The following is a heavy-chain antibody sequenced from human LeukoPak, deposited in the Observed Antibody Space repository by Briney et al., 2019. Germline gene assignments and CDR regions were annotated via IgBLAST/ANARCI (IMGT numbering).Heavy chain of an antibody. CDR3: ARDLTPRRYFDWLPLFGGCWFDP. CDR1: GGTFSSYA. Sequence: GASVKVSCKASGGTFSSYAISWVRQAPGQGLEWMGWISAYNGNTNYAQKLQGRVTMTTDTSTSTAYMELRSLRSDDTAVYYCARDLTPRRYFDWLPLFGGCWFDPWGQGTLVTVSS. V-gene: IGHV1-18*01. J-gene: IGHJ5*02. CDR2: ISAYNGNT. D-gene: IGHD3-9*01.